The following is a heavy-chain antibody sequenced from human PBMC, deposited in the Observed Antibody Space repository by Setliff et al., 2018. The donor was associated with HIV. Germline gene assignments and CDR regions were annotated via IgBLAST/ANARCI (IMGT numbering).Heavy chain of an antibody. V-gene: IGHV4-59*08. CDR3: ASLDSYGRYYFDY. D-gene: IGHD5-18*01. CDR2: IHFTGSS. Sequence: PSETLSLTCTVSGASIWNYYWSWIRQAPGKGLEWIGFIHFTGSSNYNPSLKSRVTISVDTSKNQFSLKLSSVTAADTAVYYCASLDSYGRYYFDYWGQGTLVTVSS. J-gene: IGHJ4*02. CDR1: GASIWNYY.